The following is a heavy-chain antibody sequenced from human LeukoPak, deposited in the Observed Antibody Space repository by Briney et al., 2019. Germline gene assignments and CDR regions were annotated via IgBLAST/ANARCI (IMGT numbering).Heavy chain of an antibody. CDR2: IYHSGSD. D-gene: IGHD5/OR15-5a*01. V-gene: IGHV4-38-2*02. Sequence: SETLSLTCTVSGYSISSGYYWGWIRQPPGKGLEWIGNIYHSGSDFYNPSLKSRVTISVDTSKNQFSLNLSSVTATDTAVYYCARASTLNYYFGMDVWGQGTTVTVSS. J-gene: IGHJ6*02. CDR3: ARASTLNYYFGMDV. CDR1: GYSISSGYY.